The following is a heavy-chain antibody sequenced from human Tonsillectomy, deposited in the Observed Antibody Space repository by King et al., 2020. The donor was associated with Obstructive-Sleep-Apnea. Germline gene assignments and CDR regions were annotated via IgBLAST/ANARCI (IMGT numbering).Heavy chain of an antibody. CDR2: ISAYNGNT. J-gene: IGHJ4*02. CDR3: ARGITLVRTLTINYDY. D-gene: IGHD3-10*01. CDR1: GYTFTTFG. V-gene: IGHV1-18*04. Sequence: QLVQSGAEVKQPGASVKVSCKTSGYTFTTFGITWVRQAPGQGLEWMGCISAYNGNTNFAQNFQGRVTLTTDTSTSTAYMELRSLRSDDTAVYYCARGITLVRTLTINYDYWGQGTLVTVSS.